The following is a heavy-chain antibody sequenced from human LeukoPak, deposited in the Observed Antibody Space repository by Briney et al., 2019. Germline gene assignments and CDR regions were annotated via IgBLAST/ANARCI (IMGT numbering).Heavy chain of an antibody. Sequence: SETLSLTCTVSGGSISSYYWSWIRQPPGKGLEWIGYIYYSGSTNYNPSLKSRATISVDTSKNQFSLKLSSVTAADTAVYYCARLLGYSSSVVRVFDYWGQGTLVTVSS. J-gene: IGHJ4*02. V-gene: IGHV4-59*12. CDR3: ARLLGYSSSVVRVFDY. D-gene: IGHD6-13*01. CDR2: IYYSGST. CDR1: GGSISSYY.